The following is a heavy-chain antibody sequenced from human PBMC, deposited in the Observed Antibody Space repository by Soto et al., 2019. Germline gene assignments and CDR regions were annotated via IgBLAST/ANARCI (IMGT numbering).Heavy chain of an antibody. CDR2: IIPIFGTA. CDR3: ARDSPGSGSYYPLPFFDY. J-gene: IGHJ4*02. CDR1: GGTFSSYA. Sequence: QVQLVQSGAEVKKPGSSVKVSCKASGGTFSSYAISWVRQAPGQGLEWMGGIIPIFGTANYAQKFQGRVTITADKSTSTAYMELSRLRSEDTDVYYCARDSPGSGSYYPLPFFDYWGQGTLVTVSS. D-gene: IGHD1-26*01. V-gene: IGHV1-69*06.